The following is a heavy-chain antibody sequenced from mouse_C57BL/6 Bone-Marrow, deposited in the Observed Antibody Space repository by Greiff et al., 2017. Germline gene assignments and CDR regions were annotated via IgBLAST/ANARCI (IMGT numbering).Heavy chain of an antibody. CDR2: IYPGSGST. J-gene: IGHJ1*03. D-gene: IGHD1-1*01. CDR3: ARSPYYYSSSWYFDV. CDR1: GYTFTSYW. V-gene: IGHV1-55*01. Sequence: VKLKQPGAELVKPGASVKMSCKASGYTFTSYWIPWVKQRPGQGLEWIGDIYPGSGSTNYNEKFKSKATLTVDTSSSTAYMQLSSLTSEDSAVYYCARSPYYYSSSWYFDVWGKGTTVTVSS.